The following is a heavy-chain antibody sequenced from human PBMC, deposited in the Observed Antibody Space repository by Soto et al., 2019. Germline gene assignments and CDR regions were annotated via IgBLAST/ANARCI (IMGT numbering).Heavy chain of an antibody. CDR1: GFTFSSDS. D-gene: IGHD1-26*01. CDR2: ISSSSNYI. CDR3: ARDLVGATI. Sequence: EVQLVESGGGLVKPGGSLRLSCAASGFTFSSDSMNWVRQAPGKGLEWVSSISSSSNYIYYADSVKGRFPISRDNAKNSLYLQMNSVRAEDTAVYYCARDLVGATIWGKGTLVTVSS. V-gene: IGHV3-21*01. J-gene: IGHJ4*02.